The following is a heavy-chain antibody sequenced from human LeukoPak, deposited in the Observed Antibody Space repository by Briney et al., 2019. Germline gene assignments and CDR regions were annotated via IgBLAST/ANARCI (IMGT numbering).Heavy chain of an antibody. CDR1: GFTFSSYW. D-gene: IGHD3-16*01. Sequence: GGSLRLSCAASGFTFSSYWMNWARRAPGKGLEWVANIKHDESEKNYLDSVKGRFTISRDNAQNSLYLQMNGLRVEDTAVYYCTRRLDDWGQGTLVTVSS. CDR3: TRRLDD. J-gene: IGHJ4*02. CDR2: IKHDESEK. V-gene: IGHV3-7*01.